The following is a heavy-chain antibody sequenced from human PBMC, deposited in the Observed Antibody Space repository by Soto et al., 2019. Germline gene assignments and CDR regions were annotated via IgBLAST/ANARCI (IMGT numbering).Heavy chain of an antibody. CDR1: GFTFSRYN. CDR2: ISSRSNYI. Sequence: EVQLVESGGGLVKPGGSLRLSCAASGFTFSRYNMNWVRQAPGKGLEWVSSISSRSNYIYYADSVKGRFIISRDNAKNSLYLQMNSLRAEDTAVYFCATAYHDNSGYYFDYWGQGTLVTVSS. CDR3: ATAYHDNSGYYFDY. J-gene: IGHJ4*02. V-gene: IGHV3-21*01. D-gene: IGHD3-22*01.